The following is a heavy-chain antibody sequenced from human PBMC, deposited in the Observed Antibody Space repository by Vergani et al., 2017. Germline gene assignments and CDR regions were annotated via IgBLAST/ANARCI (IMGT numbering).Heavy chain of an antibody. CDR2: MYHSGST. CDR1: GGSMSGYY. J-gene: IGHJ6*03. Sequence: QVRLQESGPGLVKPSETLSLTCSVSGGSMSGYYWSWIRQPPGKELEWIGYMYHSGSTNYNPSLETRVTISGDTSKNQFSLKLNSVTAADTAVYYCGRANYDFWSGYYTDNYYYYMDVWGKGTTVTVSS. D-gene: IGHD3-3*01. V-gene: IGHV4-59*01. CDR3: GRANYDFWSGYYTDNYYYYMDV.